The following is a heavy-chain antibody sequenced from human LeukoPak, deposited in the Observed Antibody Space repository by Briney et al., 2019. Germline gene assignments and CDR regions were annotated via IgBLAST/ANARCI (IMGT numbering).Heavy chain of an antibody. J-gene: IGHJ6*02. CDR2: IYYSGST. D-gene: IGHD3-3*01. CDR3: ARAPTPYYDFWSGYYWDYYYGMDV. CDR1: GGSISSGGYY. Sequence: SQTLSLTCTVSGGSISSGGYYWSWIRQHPGKGLEWIGYIYYSGSTYYNPSLKSRVTISVDTSKNQFSLKLSSVTAADTAVYYCARAPTPYYDFWSGYYWDYYYGMDVWGQGTTVTVSS. V-gene: IGHV4-31*03.